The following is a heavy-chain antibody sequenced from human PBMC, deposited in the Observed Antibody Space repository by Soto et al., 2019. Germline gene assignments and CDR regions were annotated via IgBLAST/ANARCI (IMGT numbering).Heavy chain of an antibody. CDR1: GGTFSSYA. J-gene: IGHJ4*02. CDR2: IIPIFGTA. CDR3: ASPIDSSGWPPGPFDY. V-gene: IGHV1-69*13. Sequence: SVKVSCKASGGTFSSYAISWVRQAPGQGLEWMGGIIPIFGTANYAQKFQGRVTITADESTSTAYMELSSLRSEDTAVYYCASPIDSSGWPPGPFDYWGQGTLVTVSS. D-gene: IGHD6-19*01.